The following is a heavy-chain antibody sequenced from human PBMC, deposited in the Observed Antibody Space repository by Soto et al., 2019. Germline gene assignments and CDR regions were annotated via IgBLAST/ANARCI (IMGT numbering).Heavy chain of an antibody. CDR1: GGTFSSYA. V-gene: IGHV1-69*01. CDR2: IIPIFGTA. J-gene: IGHJ5*02. Sequence: QVQLVQSGAEVKKPGSSVKVSCKASGGTFSSYAISWVRQAPGQGLEWMGGIIPIFGTANYAQKFQGRVTITADESKSTAYMELSSLRSEDTAVYYCARQGSPSGSYYFVAWFDPWGQGTLVTVSS. CDR3: ARQGSPSGSYYFVAWFDP. D-gene: IGHD3-10*01.